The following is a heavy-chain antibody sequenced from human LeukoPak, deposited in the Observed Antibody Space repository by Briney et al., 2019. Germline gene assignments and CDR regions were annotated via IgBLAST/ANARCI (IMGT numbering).Heavy chain of an antibody. J-gene: IGHJ4*02. Sequence: GGSLRLSCAASGSPFNAYWMTWVRQAPRKGLEWVANIRQDGDTKYYVDSVKGRFTISRDNAMNSLYLQMNSLRAEDTAIYYCARSLPYGTTWYGRSDFWGQGTLVTVSS. CDR3: ARSLPYGTTWYGRSDF. V-gene: IGHV3-7*03. CDR2: IRQDGDTK. CDR1: GSPFNAYW. D-gene: IGHD6-13*01.